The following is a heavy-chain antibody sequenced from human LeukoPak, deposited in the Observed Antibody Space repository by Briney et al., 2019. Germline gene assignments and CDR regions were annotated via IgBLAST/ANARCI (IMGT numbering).Heavy chain of an antibody. CDR1: GIRFTTHW. J-gene: IGHJ4*02. V-gene: IGHV3-7*01. D-gene: IGHD3-3*01. CDR2: IRQDGGEK. Sequence: GGSLRLTCAASGIRFTTHWMNWVRQAPGKGLEWVASIRQDGGEKKYVDSVKGRFTISRDLAQNSLFLQMNSLRAEDTAVYYCASAYASYDFWSGYENFDFWGQGTLVTVSS. CDR3: ASAYASYDFWSGYENFDF.